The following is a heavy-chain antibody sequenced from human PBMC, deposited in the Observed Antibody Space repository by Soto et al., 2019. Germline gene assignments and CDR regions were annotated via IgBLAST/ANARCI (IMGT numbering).Heavy chain of an antibody. D-gene: IGHD6-19*01. Sequence: ASVKVSCKVSGYTLTELSMHWVRQAPGKGLEWMGGFDPEDGETIYAQTFQGRVTMTEDTSTDTAYMELSSLRSEDTAVYYCATLGYSSGWYAVGTVSPDYYYYGMDVWGQGTTVTVSS. CDR3: ATLGYSSGWYAVGTVSPDYYYYGMDV. J-gene: IGHJ6*02. V-gene: IGHV1-24*01. CDR1: GYTLTELS. CDR2: FDPEDGET.